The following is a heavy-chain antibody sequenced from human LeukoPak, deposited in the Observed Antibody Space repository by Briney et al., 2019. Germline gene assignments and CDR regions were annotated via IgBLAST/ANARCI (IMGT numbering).Heavy chain of an antibody. D-gene: IGHD6-13*01. CDR1: GFTFSSYG. CDR3: AREYSSSWYGDAFDI. CDR2: IWYDGSNK. Sequence: GGSLRLSCAASGFTFSSYGMHWVRQAPGKGLEWVAVIWYDGSNKYYADSVKGRFTISRDNAKNSLYLQMNSLRAEDTAVYYCAREYSSSWYGDAFDIWGQGTMVTVSS. J-gene: IGHJ3*02. V-gene: IGHV3-33*01.